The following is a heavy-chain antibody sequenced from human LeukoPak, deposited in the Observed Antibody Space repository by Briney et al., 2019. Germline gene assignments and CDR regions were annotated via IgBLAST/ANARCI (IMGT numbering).Heavy chain of an antibody. Sequence: ASVKVSCKASGYTFTSYAMNWVRQAPGQGLEWMGWINPNSGDTNYAQKFQGRVTMTRDTSISTAYMELSRLRSDDTAVYYCARSPGSYDGHFDYWGQGTLVTVSS. CDR3: ARSPGSYDGHFDY. V-gene: IGHV1-2*02. D-gene: IGHD1-26*01. J-gene: IGHJ4*02. CDR1: GYTFTSYA. CDR2: INPNSGDT.